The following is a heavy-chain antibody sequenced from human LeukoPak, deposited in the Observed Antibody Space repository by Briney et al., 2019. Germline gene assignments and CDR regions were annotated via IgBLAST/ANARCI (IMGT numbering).Heavy chain of an antibody. CDR3: ARDGSGHVFDY. CDR2: IYRDGST. Sequence: RGSPRLSCAASGFTVSSDYVSWVCQAPGKGLEWVSVIYRDGSTYYADSVKGRFTISRDNSRNTLYLQMNSLRADDTAMYYCARDGSGHVFDYWGQGAMGTVSS. D-gene: IGHD3-10*01. J-gene: IGHJ4*02. V-gene: IGHV3-66*01. CDR1: GFTVSSDY.